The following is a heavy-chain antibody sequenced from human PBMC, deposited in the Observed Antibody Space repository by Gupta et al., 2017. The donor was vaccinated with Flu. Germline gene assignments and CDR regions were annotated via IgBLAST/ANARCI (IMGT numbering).Heavy chain of an antibody. CDR2: IYPGDAEI. CDR1: TYW. D-gene: IGHD2-15*01. CDR3: ARLREYCSGGSGDWGRAAFDI. V-gene: IGHV5-51*01. J-gene: IGHJ3*02. Sequence: TYWVGWVRQMPGKGLEWMGIIYPGDAEIRSSPSFQGQVTISADKSISTAFLQWTSLKASDTAIYYCARLREYCSGGSGDWGRAAFDIWGQWTMVPVS.